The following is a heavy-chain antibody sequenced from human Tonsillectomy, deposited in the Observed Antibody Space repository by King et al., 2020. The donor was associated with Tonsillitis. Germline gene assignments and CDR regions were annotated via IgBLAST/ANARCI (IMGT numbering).Heavy chain of an antibody. J-gene: IGHJ4*02. D-gene: IGHD3-10*01. CDR1: GFIFSGYA. Sequence: VQLVESGGGVFQPGRSLRLSCAASGFIFSGYAMHWVRQAPGKGLEWVSVISYDGGKNYYADSVKGRFTISRDNSKNTLYLQMNSLRPEDTAVYYCASPSIGGYWGQGTLVTVSS. V-gene: IGHV3-30-3*01. CDR3: ASPSIGGY. CDR2: ISYDGGKN.